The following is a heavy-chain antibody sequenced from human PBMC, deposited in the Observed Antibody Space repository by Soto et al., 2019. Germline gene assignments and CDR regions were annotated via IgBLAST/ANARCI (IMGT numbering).Heavy chain of an antibody. D-gene: IGHD6-13*01. CDR2: INPRSGSA. J-gene: IGHJ4*02. V-gene: IGHV1-46*01. Sequence: QVQLVQSAAEVKEPGASVTITCKASRYLFASHNIHWVREAPGQGLERMGEINPRSGSAGYGQKFQGRVTMTSDTSTTTVYMSLSSLRPDDTAVYYCARIAGLGLTYFDFWGQGTPVTVSS. CDR3: ARIAGLGLTYFDF. CDR1: RYLFASHN.